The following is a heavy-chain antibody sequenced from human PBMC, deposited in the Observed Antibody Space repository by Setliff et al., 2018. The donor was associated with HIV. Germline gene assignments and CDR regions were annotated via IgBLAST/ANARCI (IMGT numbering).Heavy chain of an antibody. CDR1: GGIISSDSFF. D-gene: IGHD1-1*01. V-gene: IGHV4-61*09. CDR2: ISATGST. Sequence: SETLSLTCTVSGGIISSDSFFWSWIRQPAGKGLEWIGHISATGSTNYNPSLKSRVTMSLDTSKNQLSLNLNSVTAADAAVYFCARAREGWKPFAFDYWVPETLLVTVSS. J-gene: IGHJ4*03. CDR3: ARAREGWKPFAFDY.